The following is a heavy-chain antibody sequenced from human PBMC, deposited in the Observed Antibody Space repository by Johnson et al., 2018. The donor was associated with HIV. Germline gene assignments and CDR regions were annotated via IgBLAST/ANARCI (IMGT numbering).Heavy chain of an antibody. D-gene: IGHD3-16*01. Sequence: QVQLVESGGGVVQPGRSLRLSCAASGFTFSSYGMHWVRQAPGKGLEWVAFIRYDGSNKYYADSVKGRFTISRDNSKNTLYLQMNSLRAEDTAVDYCARDGGESGSPPDAFGIGGEGTMVTVSS. CDR2: IRYDGSNK. CDR3: ARDGGESGSPPDAFGI. J-gene: IGHJ3*02. V-gene: IGHV3-30*02. CDR1: GFTFSSYG.